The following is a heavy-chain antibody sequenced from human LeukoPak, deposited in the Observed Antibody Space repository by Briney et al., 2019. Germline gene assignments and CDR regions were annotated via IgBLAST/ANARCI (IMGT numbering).Heavy chain of an antibody. V-gene: IGHV4-4*09. CDR1: GDPVSSGY. D-gene: IGHD2-15*01. J-gene: IGHJ1*01. Sequence: SETLSLICNVFGDPVSSGYWSWIRQSPGKGLEWIGFIQDSGITDYNPSLKSRLLMSVDTSKNQFSLNLRSVTAADTAVYYCAGRGHRYSRDWGQGILVTISS. CDR2: IQDSGIT. CDR3: AGRGHRYSRD.